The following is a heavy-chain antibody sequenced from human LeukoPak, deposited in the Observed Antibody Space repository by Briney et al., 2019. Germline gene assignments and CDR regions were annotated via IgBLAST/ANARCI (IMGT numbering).Heavy chain of an antibody. J-gene: IGHJ4*02. Sequence: SETLSLTCTVSGGSISSYYWSWTRQPAGKGLEWIGRIYTSGSANYNPSLKSRVTISVDTSKNQFSLKLSSVTAADTAVYYCARHVGDSSGYYYFDYWGQGTLVTVSS. CDR1: GGSISSYY. CDR2: IYTSGSA. CDR3: ARHVGDSSGYYYFDY. D-gene: IGHD3-22*01. V-gene: IGHV4-4*07.